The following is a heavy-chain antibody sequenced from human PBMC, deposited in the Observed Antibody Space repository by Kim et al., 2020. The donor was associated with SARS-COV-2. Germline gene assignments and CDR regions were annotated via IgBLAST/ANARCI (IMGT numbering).Heavy chain of an antibody. Sequence: SVKVSCKASGGTFRSYTISWVRQAPGRGLEWMGRIIPILGIANYAQKFQGRVTITADKSTSTAYMELSSLRSEDTAVYYCAREDVPYYYDSSGYFRSGWFYPWGQGTLVTVSS. CDR2: IIPILGIA. J-gene: IGHJ5*02. V-gene: IGHV1-69*04. CDR1: GGTFRSYT. D-gene: IGHD3-22*01. CDR3: AREDVPYYYDSSGYFRSGWFYP.